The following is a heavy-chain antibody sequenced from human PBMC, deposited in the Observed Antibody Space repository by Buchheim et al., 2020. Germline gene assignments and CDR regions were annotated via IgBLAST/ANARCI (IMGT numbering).Heavy chain of an antibody. V-gene: IGHV4-39*01. D-gene: IGHD6-6*01. J-gene: IGHJ4*02. CDR1: GGSISSSSYY. CDR2: VFYNGRT. Sequence: QLQLQESGPGLVKPSETLSLSCTVSGGSISSSSYYWGWIRQPPGKGLEWIGSVFYNGRTYYKPALKSRVTISVDTSKNQFSLKLSSVTAADTAVYYCARRSSIAAPVDYWGQGTL. CDR3: ARRSSIAAPVDY.